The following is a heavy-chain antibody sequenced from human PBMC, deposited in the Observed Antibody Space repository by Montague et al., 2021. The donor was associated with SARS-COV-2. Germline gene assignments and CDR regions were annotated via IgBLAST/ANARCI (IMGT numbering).Heavy chain of an antibody. J-gene: IGHJ6*02. CDR3: ARDLAGYYGSGSYGGMDV. D-gene: IGHD3-10*01. Sequence: SETLSLTCTVSGGSISSSSYYWGGIRQPPGKGLEGIGSIYYSGSTYYNPSLKSRVTISVDTSKNQFSLKLSSVTAADTAVYYCARDLAGYYGSGSYGGMDVRGQGTTVTVSS. CDR2: IYYSGST. CDR1: GGSISSSSYY. V-gene: IGHV4-39*07.